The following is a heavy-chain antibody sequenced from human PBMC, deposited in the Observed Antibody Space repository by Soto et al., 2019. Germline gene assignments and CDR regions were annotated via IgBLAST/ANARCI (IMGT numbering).Heavy chain of an antibody. CDR1: GFTFSSYA. Sequence: QVQLVESGGGVVQPGRSLRLSCAACGFTFSSYAMHWVRQAPGKGLEWVAVISSDGSNKYNADSVKGRFTISRDNSENTLFLQMSRLRAEDTAVYYCARGLTYYSGSGRNYYYGMDVWGQGTTVTVSS. D-gene: IGHD3-10*01. CDR2: ISSDGSNK. V-gene: IGHV3-30-3*01. J-gene: IGHJ6*02. CDR3: ARGLTYYSGSGRNYYYGMDV.